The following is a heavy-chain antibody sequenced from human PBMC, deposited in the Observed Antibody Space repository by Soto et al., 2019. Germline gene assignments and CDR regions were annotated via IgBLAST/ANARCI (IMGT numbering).Heavy chain of an antibody. CDR2: INSDGSGK. V-gene: IGHV3-74*01. CDR1: GFDFSNSW. Sequence: EVQLVESGGGLVQPGGSLRLSCAASGFDFSNSWIHWVRQGPGKGLVWVSHINSDGSGKTYADSVKGRVTISRDNAKNIVYRQMYSLRADDTSVFYCAKETAYARDGWGHRPTVTVSS. CDR3: AKETAYARDG. J-gene: IGHJ6*02.